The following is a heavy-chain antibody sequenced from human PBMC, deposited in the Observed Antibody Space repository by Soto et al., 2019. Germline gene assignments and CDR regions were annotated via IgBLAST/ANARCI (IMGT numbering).Heavy chain of an antibody. CDR1: GFTFSSYW. CDR3: ARGGSSSSRGNDY. Sequence: EVQLVESGGGLVQPGGSLRLSCAASGFTFSSYWMHWVRQAPGKGLVWVSRIHSDGGSTNYADSVKGRFTISRDNAKSTLFLQMNSLRAGDTAVYYCARGGSSSSRGNDYWGQGTLVTVSS. J-gene: IGHJ4*02. CDR2: IHSDGGST. D-gene: IGHD6-6*01. V-gene: IGHV3-74*01.